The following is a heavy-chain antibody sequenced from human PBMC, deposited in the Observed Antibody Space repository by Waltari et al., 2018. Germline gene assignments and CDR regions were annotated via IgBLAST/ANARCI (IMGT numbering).Heavy chain of an antibody. Sequence: QVQLVQSGAEVKKPGASVKVSCKASGYTFTSYYMPWVRQAPGQGLEWMGIINPSGGSTSYAQKFQGRVTMTRDTSTSTVYMELSSLRSEDTAVYYCARDGYSSGWYVFYYFDYWGQGTLVTVSS. CDR3: ARDGYSSGWYVFYYFDY. J-gene: IGHJ4*02. CDR2: INPSGGST. D-gene: IGHD6-19*01. CDR1: GYTFTSYY. V-gene: IGHV1-46*01.